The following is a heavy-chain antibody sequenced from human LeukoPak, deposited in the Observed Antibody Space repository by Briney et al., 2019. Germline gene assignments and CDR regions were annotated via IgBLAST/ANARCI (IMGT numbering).Heavy chain of an antibody. Sequence: TGGSLRLSCAASGFTFSSYAMSWVRQAPGKGLEWVSAIIGSGGSTYYADSVKGRFTISRDNSKNTLYLQMNSLRAEDTAVYYCAKYNYYDSSGYIYGMDVWGQGTTVTVSS. CDR1: GFTFSSYA. J-gene: IGHJ6*02. CDR3: AKYNYYDSSGYIYGMDV. CDR2: IIGSGGST. V-gene: IGHV3-23*01. D-gene: IGHD3-22*01.